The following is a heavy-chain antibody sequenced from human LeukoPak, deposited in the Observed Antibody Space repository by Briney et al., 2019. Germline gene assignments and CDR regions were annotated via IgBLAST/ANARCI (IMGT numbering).Heavy chain of an antibody. CDR3: ARDLRRFAAYYFDY. CDR1: GFTFSSYA. V-gene: IGHV3-23*01. Sequence: GGSLRLSCAASGFTFSSYAMSWVRQAPGKGLEWVSAISGSGGSTYYADSVKGRFTISRDNSKNTQSLQMNSLRAEDTAVYYCARDLRRFAAYYFDYWGQGTLVTVSS. D-gene: IGHD5/OR15-5a*01. J-gene: IGHJ4*02. CDR2: ISGSGGST.